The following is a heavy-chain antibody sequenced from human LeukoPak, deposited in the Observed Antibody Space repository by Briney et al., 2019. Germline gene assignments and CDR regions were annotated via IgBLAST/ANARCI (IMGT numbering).Heavy chain of an antibody. D-gene: IGHD5-18*01. CDR1: EFTFSGHA. CDR3: ARDPTAMGTFDY. V-gene: IGHV3-30-3*01. J-gene: IGHJ4*02. CDR2: ISYDGNNK. Sequence: PGGSLRLSCAASEFTFSGHAMHWVRQAPGRGLEWVAVISYDGNNKFYADSVKGRFTISRDNSRNTLSLQMNSLRAEDTAVYYCARDPTAMGTFDYWGQGTLVTVSS.